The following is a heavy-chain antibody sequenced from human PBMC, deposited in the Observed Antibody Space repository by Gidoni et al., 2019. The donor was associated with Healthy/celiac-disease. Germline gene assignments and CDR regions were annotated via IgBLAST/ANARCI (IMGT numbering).Heavy chain of an antibody. J-gene: IGHJ6*03. D-gene: IGHD3-3*01. CDR1: GFTFSSYA. Sequence: EVQLLESGGGLVQPGWSLRLSCAASGFTFSSYAMSWVRQAQGKGLEWVAAMSGSGGSTYYADSVKGRFTISRDNSKNTLYLQMNSLRAEDTAVYYCAKDKADSRIDYYYYMDVWGKGTTVTVSS. CDR2: MSGSGGST. CDR3: AKDKADSRIDYYYYMDV. V-gene: IGHV3-23*01.